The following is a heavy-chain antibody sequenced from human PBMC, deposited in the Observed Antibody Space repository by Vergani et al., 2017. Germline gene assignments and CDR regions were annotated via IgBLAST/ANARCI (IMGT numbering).Heavy chain of an antibody. V-gene: IGHV3-30-3*01. CDR2: ISYDGSNK. CDR3: ARGASGDYVSSFDY. Sequence: QVQLVASGGGLVRPGGSLRLSCAASGFTFSSYAMHWVRQAPGKGLEWVAVISYDGSNKYYADSVKGRFTISRDNSKNTLYLQMNSLRAEDTAVYYCARGASGDYVSSFDYWGQGTLVTVSS. D-gene: IGHD4-17*01. CDR1: GFTFSSYA. J-gene: IGHJ4*02.